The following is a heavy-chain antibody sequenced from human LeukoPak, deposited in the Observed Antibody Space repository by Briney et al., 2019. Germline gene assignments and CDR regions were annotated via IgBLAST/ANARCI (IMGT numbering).Heavy chain of an antibody. CDR2: IYYSGST. Sequence: PSETLSLTCTVSGGSISSSSYYWSWIRQPPGKGLEWIGYIYYSGSTNYNPSLKSRVTISVDTSKNQFSLKLSSVTAADTAVYYCARGAYYYGSGSYLYFDYWGQGTLVTVSS. CDR1: GGSISSSSYY. CDR3: ARGAYYYGSGSYLYFDY. J-gene: IGHJ4*02. V-gene: IGHV4-61*01. D-gene: IGHD3-10*01.